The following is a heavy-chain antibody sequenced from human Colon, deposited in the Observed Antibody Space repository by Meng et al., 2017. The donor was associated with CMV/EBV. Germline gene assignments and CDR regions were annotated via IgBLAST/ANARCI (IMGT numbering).Heavy chain of an antibody. V-gene: IGHV3-11*04. Sequence: GESLKISCAASGFTFSDYAMNWIRQAPGKGLEWISHISSSGDTIYYADSVKGRFTISRDNAKNSLYLQMNSLRAEDTAVYYCARDRSVVPAAVYYYYGMDVWGQGTTVTVSS. CDR3: ARDRSVVPAAVYYYYGMDV. D-gene: IGHD2-2*01. CDR2: ISSSGDTI. J-gene: IGHJ6*02. CDR1: GFTFSDYA.